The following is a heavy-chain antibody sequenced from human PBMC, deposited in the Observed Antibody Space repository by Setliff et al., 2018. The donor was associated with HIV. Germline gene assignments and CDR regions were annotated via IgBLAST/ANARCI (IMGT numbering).Heavy chain of an antibody. Sequence: GESLKISCKGSGYGFYGWWIGWVRQMPGKGLEWMGIIYPDDSTTRYSPSFQGQVTMSADKSISTAYLQWTSLQASDTAVYYCARVGTNWPSWFDPWGQGTQVTVSS. D-gene: IGHD1-1*01. J-gene: IGHJ5*02. CDR1: GYGFYGWW. CDR3: ARVGTNWPSWFDP. CDR2: IYPDDSTT. V-gene: IGHV5-51*01.